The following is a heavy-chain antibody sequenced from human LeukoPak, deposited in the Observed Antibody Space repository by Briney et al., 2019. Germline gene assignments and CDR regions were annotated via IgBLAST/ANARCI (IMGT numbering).Heavy chain of an antibody. D-gene: IGHD6-6*01. Sequence: SETLSLTCAVYGGSFSGYYWSWIRQPPGKGLEWIGEINHSGSTNYNPSLKSRVTVSVDTSKNQFSLKLSSVTAADTAVYYCARGRSPWVAPRQPHYYYYMDVWGKGTTVTVSS. CDR3: ARGRSPWVAPRQPHYYYYMDV. CDR1: GGSFSGYY. CDR2: INHSGST. J-gene: IGHJ6*03. V-gene: IGHV4-34*01.